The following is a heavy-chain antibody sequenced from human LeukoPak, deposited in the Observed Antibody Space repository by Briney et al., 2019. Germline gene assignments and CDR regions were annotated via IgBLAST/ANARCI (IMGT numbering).Heavy chain of an antibody. V-gene: IGHV3-30*02. Sequence: PGGSLRLSCAASGFTFSSYGMHWVRQAPGKGLEWVAFIRYDGSNKYYADSVKGRFTISRDNSKNTLYLQMNSLRAEDTAVYYCAKDSYYYGSGSPVGDYWGQGTLVTVSS. CDR3: AKDSYYYGSGSPVGDY. J-gene: IGHJ4*02. D-gene: IGHD3-10*01. CDR1: GFTFSSYG. CDR2: IRYDGSNK.